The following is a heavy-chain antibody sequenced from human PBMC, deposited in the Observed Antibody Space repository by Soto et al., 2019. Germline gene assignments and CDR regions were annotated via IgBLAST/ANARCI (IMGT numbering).Heavy chain of an antibody. D-gene: IGHD5-12*01. CDR3: ARDRVLEMATMGDFDY. V-gene: IGHV3-11*01. CDR1: GFTFSDYY. Sequence: GGSLRLSCAASGFTFSDYYMSWIRQAPGKGLEWVSYISSSGSTIYYADSVKGRFTISRDNAKNSLYLQMNSLRAEDTAVYYCARDRVLEMATMGDFDYWGQGPLVIVSS. J-gene: IGHJ4*02. CDR2: ISSSGSTI.